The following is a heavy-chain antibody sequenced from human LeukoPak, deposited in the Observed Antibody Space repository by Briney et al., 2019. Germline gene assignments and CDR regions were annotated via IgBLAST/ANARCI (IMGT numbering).Heavy chain of an antibody. J-gene: IGHJ4*02. CDR1: GFTFSSYL. Sequence: GGSLRVSCAASGFTFSSYLMHWVRQGPGKGLVWVSRVNSDGSRTSYADSVKGRFTISRDNAKNTLYLQMNSLRAEDTAVYYCARDQCSGPNCQVALDYWGQGTLVTVSS. V-gene: IGHV3-74*01. CDR2: VNSDGSRT. D-gene: IGHD2-2*01. CDR3: ARDQCSGPNCQVALDY.